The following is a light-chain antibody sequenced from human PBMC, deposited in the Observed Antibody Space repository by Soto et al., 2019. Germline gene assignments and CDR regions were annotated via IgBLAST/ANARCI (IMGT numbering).Light chain of an antibody. CDR1: QRISTW. CDR2: DAS. J-gene: IGKJ1*01. CDR3: QQYKSYWT. V-gene: IGKV1-5*01. Sequence: DIRMTHSRSTLCSSVGDGVTITFRASQRISTWLAWYQQKPGKAPKLLISDASSLETGVPSRFSGSGSGTEFTLTINSLQPDDFATYYCQQYKSYWTFGQGTKVDIK.